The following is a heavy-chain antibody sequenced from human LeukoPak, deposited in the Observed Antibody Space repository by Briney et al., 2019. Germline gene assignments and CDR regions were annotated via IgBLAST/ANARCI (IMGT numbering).Heavy chain of an antibody. CDR1: GYTFTSYG. CDR2: ISAYNGNT. J-gene: IGHJ3*02. Sequence: ASVKVSCKASGYTFTSYGISWVRQAPGQGLEWMGWISAYNGNTNYAQKLQGRVTMTTDTSTSTAYMELRSLRSDDTAVYYRARLLAGIAAAGRAFDIWGQGTMVTVSS. CDR3: ARLLAGIAAAGRAFDI. D-gene: IGHD6-13*01. V-gene: IGHV1-18*01.